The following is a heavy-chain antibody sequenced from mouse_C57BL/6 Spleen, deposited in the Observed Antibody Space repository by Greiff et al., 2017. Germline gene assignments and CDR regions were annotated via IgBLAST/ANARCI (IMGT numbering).Heavy chain of an antibody. Sequence: QVQLKQPGAELVKPGASVKLSCKASGYTFTSYWMHWVKQRPGQGLEWIGMIHPNSGSTNYNEKFKSKATVTVDKSSSTAYMQLSSLTAEDSAVYYCARAAGGNYFAYWGQGTLVTVSA. CDR1: GYTFTSYW. J-gene: IGHJ3*01. CDR2: IHPNSGST. V-gene: IGHV1-64*01. D-gene: IGHD1-1*02. CDR3: ARAAGGNYFAY.